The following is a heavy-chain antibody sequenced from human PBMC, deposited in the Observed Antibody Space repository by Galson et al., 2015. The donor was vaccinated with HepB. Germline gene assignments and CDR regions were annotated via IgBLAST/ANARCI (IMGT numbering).Heavy chain of an antibody. D-gene: IGHD3-10*01. CDR3: TTAPDHYYGTEAFDI. J-gene: IGHJ3*02. Sequence: SLRLSCAASGFTFSNAWMSWVRQAPGKGLEWVGRIKSKTDGGTTDYAAPVKGRFTISRDDSKNTLYLQMNSLKTEDTAVYYCTTAPDHYYGTEAFDIWGQGTMVTVSS. V-gene: IGHV3-15*01. CDR1: GFTFSNAW. CDR2: IKSKTDGGTT.